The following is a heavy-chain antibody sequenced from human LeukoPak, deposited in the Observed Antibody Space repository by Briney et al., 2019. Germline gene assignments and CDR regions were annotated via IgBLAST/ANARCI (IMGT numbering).Heavy chain of an antibody. J-gene: IGHJ4*02. CDR2: ISGSGGST. CDR1: GSTFSSYA. Sequence: GGSLRLSCAASGSTFSSYAMSWVRQAPGKGLEWVSAISGSGGSTYYADSVKGRFTISRDNSKNTLYLQMNSLRAEDTAVYYCAKDRVRGVIPYYFDYWGQGTLVTVSS. V-gene: IGHV3-23*01. CDR3: AKDRVRGVIPYYFDY. D-gene: IGHD3-10*01.